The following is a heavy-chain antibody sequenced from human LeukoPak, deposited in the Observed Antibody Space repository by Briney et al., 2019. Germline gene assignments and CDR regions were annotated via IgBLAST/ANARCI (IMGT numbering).Heavy chain of an antibody. V-gene: IGHV1-46*01. Sequence: ASVKVSCKASGYTFTSYYMHWVRQAPGQGLEWMGIINPSGGSTSYAQKFQGRVTMTRDTSTSTVYMELSSLRSEDTAVYYCARDLWISSKIGYCFLVGYWGQGNLVTVSS. CDR2: INPSGGST. D-gene: IGHD2-21*01. CDR3: ARDLWISSKIGYCFLVGY. J-gene: IGHJ4*02. CDR1: GYTFTSYY.